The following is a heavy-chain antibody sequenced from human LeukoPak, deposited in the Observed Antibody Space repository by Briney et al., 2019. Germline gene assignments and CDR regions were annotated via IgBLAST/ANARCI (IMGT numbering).Heavy chain of an antibody. Sequence: SVKVSCKASGGTFSSYAISWVRQAPGQGLEWMGGIIPIFGTANYAQKFQGRVTITADESTSTAYMELSSLRSEDTAVYYCAGGILTGYYNFDYWGQGTLVTVSS. D-gene: IGHD3-9*01. J-gene: IGHJ4*02. CDR2: IIPIFGTA. CDR1: GGTFSSYA. CDR3: AGGILTGYYNFDY. V-gene: IGHV1-69*13.